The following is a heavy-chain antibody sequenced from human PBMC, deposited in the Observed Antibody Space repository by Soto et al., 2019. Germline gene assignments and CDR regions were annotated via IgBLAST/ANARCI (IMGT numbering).Heavy chain of an antibody. CDR1: GFSFSGSY. V-gene: IGHV3-7*01. Sequence: GGSLRLSCAASGFSFSGSYMSWVRQVPGKGLEWVANIDPSGTKKYYVGSVTGRFTISRDNAKNSLYLHMNSLRAEDTAEYYCARELIVGPAEYFQHWGQGTLVTVSS. CDR2: IDPSGTKK. CDR3: ARELIVGPAEYFQH. D-gene: IGHD1-26*01. J-gene: IGHJ1*01.